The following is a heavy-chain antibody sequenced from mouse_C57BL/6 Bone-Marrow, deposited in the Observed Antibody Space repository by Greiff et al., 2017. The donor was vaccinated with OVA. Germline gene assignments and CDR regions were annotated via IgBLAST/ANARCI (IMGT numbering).Heavy chain of an antibody. J-gene: IGHJ3*01. V-gene: IGHV1-19*01. Sequence: VQLQQSGPVLVKPGASVKMSCQASGYTFTDYYMNWVKQSHGKSLEWIGVINPYNGGTSYNQQFKGKATLTVDKSSSTAYMELNSLTSEDSAVYYCARRSSQSPGFAYWGQGTLVTVSA. D-gene: IGHD1-1*01. CDR2: INPYNGGT. CDR1: GYTFTDYY. CDR3: ARRSSQSPGFAY.